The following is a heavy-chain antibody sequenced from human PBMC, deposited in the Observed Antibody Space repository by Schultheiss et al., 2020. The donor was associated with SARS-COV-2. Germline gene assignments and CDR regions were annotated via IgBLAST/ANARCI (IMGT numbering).Heavy chain of an antibody. Sequence: SETLSLTCAVYGGSFSGYYWSWIRQPPGKGLEWIGYIYYSGSTNYNPSLKSRVTISVDTSKNQFSLKLSSVTAADTAVYYCARDVAVAGTMDYWGQGTLVTVSS. V-gene: IGHV4-59*01. CDR2: IYYSGST. J-gene: IGHJ4*02. D-gene: IGHD6-19*01. CDR1: GGSFSGYY. CDR3: ARDVAVAGTMDY.